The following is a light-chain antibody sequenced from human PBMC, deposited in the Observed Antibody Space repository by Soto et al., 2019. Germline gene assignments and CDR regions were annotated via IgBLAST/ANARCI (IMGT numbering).Light chain of an antibody. CDR3: QQYDSSSPT. CDR2: DAS. V-gene: IGKV1-5*01. J-gene: IGKJ2*01. CDR1: QNISVW. Sequence: DIPMTQSPSTLSASVGDGVTITCRASQNISVWLAWYQQRPGKAPKFLIYDASSLETGVPSRFSGSGSGTEFTLNIRSLQPDDFATYYCQQYDSSSPTFGQGTKLEIK.